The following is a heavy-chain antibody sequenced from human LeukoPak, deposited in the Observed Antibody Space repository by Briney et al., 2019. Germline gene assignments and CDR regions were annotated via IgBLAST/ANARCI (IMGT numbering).Heavy chain of an antibody. CDR1: GFIFNNYD. J-gene: IGHJ4*02. CDR2: VTSDGSRT. D-gene: IGHD2-2*01. CDR3: AKRYANGWNFDY. Sequence: GRSLRLSCAASGFIFNNYDMHWVRQAPGEGLEWVAVVTSDGSRTYYADSVKDRFTISRDNSKNTVYLQLDSLRAEDTAVYYCAKRYANGWNFDYWGKGTLVTVSS. V-gene: IGHV3-30*18.